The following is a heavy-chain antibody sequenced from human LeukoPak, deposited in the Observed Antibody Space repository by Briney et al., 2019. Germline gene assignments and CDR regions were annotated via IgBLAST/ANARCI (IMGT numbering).Heavy chain of an antibody. CDR1: GFTFSSYG. CDR3: AKDSARVVVTAIYDY. J-gene: IGHJ4*02. CDR2: IWFDGSNK. V-gene: IGHV3-33*06. D-gene: IGHD2-21*02. Sequence: PGRSLRLSCAASGFTFSSYGMHWVRQAPGKGLEWVAVIWFDGSNKFYADSVKGRFTISRDNSKNTLYLQMNSLRAEDTAVYYCAKDSARVVVTAIYDYWGQGTLVTVSS.